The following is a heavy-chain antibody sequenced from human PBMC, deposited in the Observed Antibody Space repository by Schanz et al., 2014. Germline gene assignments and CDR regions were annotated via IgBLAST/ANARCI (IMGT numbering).Heavy chain of an antibody. Sequence: QVQLVQSGAEVKKPGASVKLSCKASGYTFTNYYMHWVRQAPGQGLEWMGQINPNSGATIYAQNFQGRVTMTRDTSISTAYMELSRLRSDDTAVYYCARGLVRYFAYWGQGTLVTVSS. J-gene: IGHJ4*02. CDR2: INPNSGAT. V-gene: IGHV1-2*06. CDR3: ARGLVRYFAY. CDR1: GYTFTNYY. D-gene: IGHD2-8*02.